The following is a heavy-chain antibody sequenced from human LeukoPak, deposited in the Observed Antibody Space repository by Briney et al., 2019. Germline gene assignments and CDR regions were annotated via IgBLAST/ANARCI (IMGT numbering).Heavy chain of an antibody. D-gene: IGHD1-26*01. CDR1: GFTFNNFA. CDR2: IHSDGRSK. Sequence: QPGGSLRLSCAASGFTFNNFAIHWVRQAPGKGPERVAVIHSDGRSKYYADSLKGRFTISRDNSKNTLYLQMNSLRSEDTALYYCAKDLDGSYCVDSWGQGTPVTVSS. CDR3: AKDLDGSYCVDS. V-gene: IGHV3-30*02. J-gene: IGHJ4*02.